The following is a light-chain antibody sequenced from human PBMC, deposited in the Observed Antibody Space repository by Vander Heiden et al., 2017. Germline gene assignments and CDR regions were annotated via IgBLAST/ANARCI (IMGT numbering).Light chain of an antibody. CDR2: EVS. V-gene: IGLV2-8*01. CDR3: SSYAGRSNYVV. Sequence: QSSLTQPPSASGSPGRAVTISCHGNSSNVGAYHYLSWSQHDPGHAPNVMIYEVSKRPSGVADRFSGSKSGNAASLTVSGLRADDEADYYCSSYAGRSNYVVFGGGTKLTVL. J-gene: IGLJ2*01. CDR1: SSNVGAYHY.